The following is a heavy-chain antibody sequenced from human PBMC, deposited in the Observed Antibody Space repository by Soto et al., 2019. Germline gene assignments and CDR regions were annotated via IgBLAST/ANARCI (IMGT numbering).Heavy chain of an antibody. Sequence: EVQLVESGGGLVQPGRSLRLSCAASGFTFDDYAMHWVRQAPGKGLEWVSGISWNSGSIGYADSVKGRFTISRDNXXNSLYLQMNSLRAEDTALYYCAKDSYSSGENYFDYWGQGTLVTVSS. D-gene: IGHD6-19*01. CDR3: AKDSYSSGENYFDY. J-gene: IGHJ4*02. V-gene: IGHV3-9*01. CDR2: ISWNSGSI. CDR1: GFTFDDYA.